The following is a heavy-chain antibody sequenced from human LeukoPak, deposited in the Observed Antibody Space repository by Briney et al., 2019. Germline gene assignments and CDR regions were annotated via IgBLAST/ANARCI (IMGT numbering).Heavy chain of an antibody. V-gene: IGHV1-2*02. J-gene: IGHJ5*02. CDR3: ARDPGGVTTKTNWFDP. CDR1: GYTFTGYY. Sequence: ASVKVSCKASGYTFTGYYMHWVRQAPGQGLEWMGWINPNSGGTNYAQKFQGRVTMTRDTPISTAYMELSRLRSDDTAVYYCARDPGGVTTKTNWFDPWGQGTLVTVSS. D-gene: IGHD4-17*01. CDR2: INPNSGGT.